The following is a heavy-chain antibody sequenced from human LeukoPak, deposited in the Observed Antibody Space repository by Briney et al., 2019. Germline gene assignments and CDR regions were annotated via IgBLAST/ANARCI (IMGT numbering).Heavy chain of an antibody. CDR3: ARGPWSDYYDSSLIFDY. J-gene: IGHJ4*02. Sequence: PSETLSLTCTVSGGSVSSGSYYWSWIRQPPGKGLEWIGYIYYSGSTKYNPSFKSRVTISVATSKNQFSLKLSSVTAADTAVYYCARGPWSDYYDSSLIFDYWGQGTLVTVSS. V-gene: IGHV4-61*01. CDR1: GGSVSSGSYY. CDR2: IYYSGST. D-gene: IGHD3-22*01.